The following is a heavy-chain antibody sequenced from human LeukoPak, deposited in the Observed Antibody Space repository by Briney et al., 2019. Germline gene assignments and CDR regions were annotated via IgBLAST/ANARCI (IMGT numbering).Heavy chain of an antibody. V-gene: IGHV4-39*01. Sequence: PSETLSLTCTVSGGSISSSSYYWGWIRQPPGKGLEWIGRIYYSGSTYYNPSLKSRVTISVDTSKNQFSLKLSSVTAADTAVYYCASCHGDYYYYYYMDVWGKGTTVTVSS. CDR1: GGSISSSSYY. CDR3: ASCHGDYYYYYYMDV. CDR2: IYYSGST. D-gene: IGHD4-17*01. J-gene: IGHJ6*03.